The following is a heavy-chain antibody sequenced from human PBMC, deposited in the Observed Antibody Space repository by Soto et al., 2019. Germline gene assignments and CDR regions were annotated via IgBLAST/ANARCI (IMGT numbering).Heavy chain of an antibody. Sequence: TSETLSLTCTFSGGSISSGGYYWSWIRQHPGKGLEWIGYIYYSGSTYYNPSLKSRVTISVDTSKNQFSLKLSSVTAADTAVYYCARDSSSWYYYYYGMDVWGQGTTVTVSS. J-gene: IGHJ6*02. CDR2: IYYSGST. CDR3: ARDSSSWYYYYYGMDV. D-gene: IGHD6-13*01. V-gene: IGHV4-31*03. CDR1: GGSISSGGYY.